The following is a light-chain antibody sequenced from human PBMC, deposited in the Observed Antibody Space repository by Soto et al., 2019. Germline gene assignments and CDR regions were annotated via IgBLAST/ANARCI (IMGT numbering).Light chain of an antibody. CDR3: QHCQPYGDSPPLT. CDR1: QGIGDT. V-gene: IGKV3D-11*03. Sequence: EVVMRQSPATLSVSPGEGATLSCRASQGIGDTLAWYQHKPGQAPRLLIYDASNRATGIPARFSGSGSGTDFTLTISRLEPEDFAVYYCQHCQPYGDSPPLTFGGGTKVDIK. J-gene: IGKJ4*01. CDR2: DAS.